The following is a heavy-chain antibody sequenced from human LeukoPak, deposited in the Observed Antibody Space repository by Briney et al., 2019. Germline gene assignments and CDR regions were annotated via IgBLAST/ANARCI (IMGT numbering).Heavy chain of an antibody. CDR3: ARDWVFDY. J-gene: IGHJ4*02. CDR2: ISTYNGNT. D-gene: IGHD3-16*01. CDR1: GYTFTSYG. Sequence: ASVKVSCKASGYTFTSYGISWVRQSPGQGLEWMGWISTYNGNTNYAQKVQGRVTMTTDTSTSTAYMGLRSLRSDYTAVYYCARDWVFDYWGQGTLVTVSS. V-gene: IGHV1-18*04.